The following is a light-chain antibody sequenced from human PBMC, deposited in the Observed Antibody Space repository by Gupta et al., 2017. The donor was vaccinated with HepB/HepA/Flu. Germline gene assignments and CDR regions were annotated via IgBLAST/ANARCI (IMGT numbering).Light chain of an antibody. CDR1: SSNIGSNT. CDR2: RNN. CDR3: AAWDDSLNGPSVV. J-gene: IGLJ2*01. V-gene: IGLV1-44*01. Sequence: QSVLTQPPSASGTPGQRVTISCSGSSSNIGSNTVNWYQQLPGTAPKLLIYRNNQRPSGVPDRFSGSKSGPSASLAISGLQSEDEADYYCAAWDDSLNGPSVVFGGGTKLTVL.